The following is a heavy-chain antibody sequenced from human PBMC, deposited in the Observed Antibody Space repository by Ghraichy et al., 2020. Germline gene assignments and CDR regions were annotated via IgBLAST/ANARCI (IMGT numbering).Heavy chain of an antibody. J-gene: IGHJ4*02. CDR2: MNPNSGNT. CDR1: GYTFTSYD. Sequence: ASVKVSCKAFGYTFTSYDINWVRQATGQGLEWMGWMNPNSGNTGYAQKFQGRVTMTRNTSISTAYMELSSLRSEDTAVYYCARVDTAMVWGVQGYWGQGTLVTVSS. CDR3: ARVDTAMVWGVQGY. V-gene: IGHV1-8*01. D-gene: IGHD5-18*01.